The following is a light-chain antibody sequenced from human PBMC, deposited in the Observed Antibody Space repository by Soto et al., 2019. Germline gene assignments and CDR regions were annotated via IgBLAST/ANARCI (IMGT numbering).Light chain of an antibody. CDR1: SSDVGGYDY. J-gene: IGLJ1*01. CDR3: SSYTGGNPSYV. CDR2: EVT. Sequence: QSALTQPPSASGSPGQSVTISCTGTSSDVGGYDYVSWYQQLPGKAPKLMIYEVTIRPSGVSDRFSGSKSGNTASLTVSGLQAEDEADYYCSSYTGGNPSYVFGTGTKSPS. V-gene: IGLV2-8*01.